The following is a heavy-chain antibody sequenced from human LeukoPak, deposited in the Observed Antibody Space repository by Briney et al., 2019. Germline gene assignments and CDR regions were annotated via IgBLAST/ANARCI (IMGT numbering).Heavy chain of an antibody. J-gene: IGHJ5*02. CDR1: GYTFTGYY. D-gene: IGHD4-17*01. CDR2: INPNSGGT. Sequence: ASVKVSCKASGYTFTGYYMHWVRQAPGQGLEWMGWINPNSGGTNYAQKFQGWVTMTRDTSISTAYMELSRLRSDDTAVYYCARGKGYDYGDSFDPWGQGTLVTVSS. V-gene: IGHV1-2*04. CDR3: ARGKGYDYGDSFDP.